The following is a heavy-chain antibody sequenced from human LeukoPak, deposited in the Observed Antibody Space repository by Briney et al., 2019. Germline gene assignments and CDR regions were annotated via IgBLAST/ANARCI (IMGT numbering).Heavy chain of an antibody. CDR1: GGSISSYY. J-gene: IGHJ4*02. Sequence: PSETLSLTCTVSGGSISSYYWSWIRQPPGKGLEWIGYIYYSGSTNYNPSLKSRVTISVDTSKNQFSLKLSSVTAADTAVYYCARESYYGSGSYNYWGQGTLVTVSS. CDR3: ARESYYGSGSYNY. V-gene: IGHV4-59*01. CDR2: IYYSGST. D-gene: IGHD3-10*01.